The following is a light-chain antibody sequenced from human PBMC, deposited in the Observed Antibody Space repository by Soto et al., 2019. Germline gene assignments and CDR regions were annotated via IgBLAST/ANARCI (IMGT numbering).Light chain of an antibody. V-gene: IGKV1-5*01. J-gene: IGKJ4*01. CDR2: DAT. Sequence: IPMTQSPSTLSASVGDRVTITCRASHTIERWMAWYQQKRGRAPSLLIFDATTLHSGVPSRFSGGGSGTEFTLTINGLQPDDFATYYCQQYNSYSPLTFGGGTKVEIK. CDR3: QQYNSYSPLT. CDR1: HTIERW.